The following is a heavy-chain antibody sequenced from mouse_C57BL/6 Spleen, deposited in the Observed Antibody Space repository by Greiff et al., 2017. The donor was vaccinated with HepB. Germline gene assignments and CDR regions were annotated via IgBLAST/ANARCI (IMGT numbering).Heavy chain of an antibody. CDR3: AREGYYYGSSYWYFDV. CDR1: GYTFTSYW. Sequence: VQLQQSGAELVKPGASVKMSCKASGYTFTSYWITWVKQRPGQGLEWIGDIYPGSGSTNYNEKFKSKATLTVDTSSSTAYMQLSSLPSEDSAVYYCAREGYYYGSSYWYFDVWGTGTTVTVSS. V-gene: IGHV1-55*01. D-gene: IGHD1-1*01. CDR2: IYPGSGST. J-gene: IGHJ1*03.